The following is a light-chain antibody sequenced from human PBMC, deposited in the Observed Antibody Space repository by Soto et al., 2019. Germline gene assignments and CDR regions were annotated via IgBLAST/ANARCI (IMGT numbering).Light chain of an antibody. J-gene: IGKJ4*01. CDR2: DAS. CDR3: QQRSNAPLT. V-gene: IGKV3-11*01. CDR1: QSVSSY. Sequence: EIVLTQSPGTLSLSPGERATLSCRASQSVSSYLAWYQQQPGQAPRLLIYDASNRATGIPAMFSGSGSWTDFTVTISSLESEDFAVYYCQQRSNAPLTFGGGTTGEIK.